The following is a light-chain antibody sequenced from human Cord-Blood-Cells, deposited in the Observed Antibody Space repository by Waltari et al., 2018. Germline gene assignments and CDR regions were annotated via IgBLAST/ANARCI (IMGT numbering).Light chain of an antibody. V-gene: IGKV3-20*01. J-gene: IGKJ1*01. CDR3: QQYGSSPGWT. CDR2: GAS. CDR1: QSVSSSY. Sequence: DIVLTQSPGTLSLSPGERATLSCRASQSVSSSYLAWYQQKPGLAPRLLIYGASSRATGIPDRFSGSGSGTDFTLTISRLEPEDFAVYYCQQYGSSPGWTFGQGTKVEIK.